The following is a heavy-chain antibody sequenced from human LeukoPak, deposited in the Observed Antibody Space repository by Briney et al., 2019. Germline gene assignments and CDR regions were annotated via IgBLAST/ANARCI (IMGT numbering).Heavy chain of an antibody. CDR2: ISGSGGST. D-gene: IGHD2-21*01. Sequence: GGSLRLSCAASGFTFSSYAMSWVRQAPGKGLEWVSAISGSGGSTYYADSVKGRFTTSRDNSKNTLYLQMNSLRAEDTAVYYCASRDPYSSAAFDIWGQGTMVTVSS. J-gene: IGHJ3*02. CDR3: ASRDPYSSAAFDI. V-gene: IGHV3-23*01. CDR1: GFTFSSYA.